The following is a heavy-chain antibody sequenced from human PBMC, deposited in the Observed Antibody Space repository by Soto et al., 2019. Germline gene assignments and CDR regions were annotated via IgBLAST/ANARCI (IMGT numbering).Heavy chain of an antibody. D-gene: IGHD2-15*01. J-gene: IGHJ4*02. Sequence: ASVKVSCKASGYTFTRYNVHWVRQAPGQRLEWMGWINPGSGRTRYSQNFQGRVTFTRDTSANTAYMDLSGLISEDTAIYYCAHRQRTVVVGAPFDLWGQGSQVTVSS. CDR3: AHRQRTVVVGAPFDL. CDR1: GYTFTRYN. V-gene: IGHV1-3*01. CDR2: INPGSGRT.